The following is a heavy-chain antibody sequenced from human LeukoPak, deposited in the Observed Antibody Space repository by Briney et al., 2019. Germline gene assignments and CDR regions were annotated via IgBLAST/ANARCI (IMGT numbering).Heavy chain of an antibody. J-gene: IGHJ4*02. Sequence: PGGSLRLSCAASGFTFSSYAMSWIRQPPGKGLEWIGYINYRGSTNYNPSLESRITISVDMSKSQFSLKLNSVTAADTAVYYCARENTGGPDYWGQGTLVTVSS. CDR1: GFTFSSYA. CDR2: INYRGST. CDR3: ARENTGGPDY. V-gene: IGHV4-59*01. D-gene: IGHD2-8*02.